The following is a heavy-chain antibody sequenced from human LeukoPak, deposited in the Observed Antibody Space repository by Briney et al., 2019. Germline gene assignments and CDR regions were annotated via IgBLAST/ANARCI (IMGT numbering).Heavy chain of an antibody. V-gene: IGHV3-30*02. CDR2: IRYDGSKK. J-gene: IGHJ4*02. D-gene: IGHD6-13*01. Sequence: GGSLRLSCAASGFTFNNYGMHWVRQAPGKGLEWVALIRYDGSKKYYADSVKGRFTISRDNSKNTLYLQMNSLRAEDTAVYYCARVVAAGNYFDYWGQGTLVTVSS. CDR1: GFTFNNYG. CDR3: ARVVAAGNYFDY.